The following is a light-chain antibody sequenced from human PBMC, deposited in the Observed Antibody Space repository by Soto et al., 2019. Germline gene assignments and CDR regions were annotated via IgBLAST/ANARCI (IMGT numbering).Light chain of an antibody. CDR1: QSISSY. V-gene: IGKV1-39*01. J-gene: IGKJ1*01. Sequence: DIQMTQSPSSLSASVGDRVTITCRASQSISSYLNWYQQKPGKAPKLLIYAASSLQSGVPSRFSGSGSGTDFTLSTSSLHPEPFATYYCQQSYSAPLTFDQVTKVVIK. CDR2: AAS. CDR3: QQSYSAPLT.